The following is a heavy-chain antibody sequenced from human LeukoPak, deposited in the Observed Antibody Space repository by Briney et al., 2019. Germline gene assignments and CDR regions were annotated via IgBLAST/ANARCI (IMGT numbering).Heavy chain of an antibody. CDR2: IYYSGST. V-gene: IGHV4-59*01. D-gene: IGHD6-13*01. CDR3: ARGGSWYPSDY. J-gene: IGHJ4*02. CDR1: GGSISSSY. Sequence: SETLSLTCTASGGSISSSYWSWIRQPPGKGLEWIGYIYYSGSTNYNPSLKSRVTISVDTSKNQFSLKLSSVTAADTAVYYCARGGSWYPSDYWGQGTLVTVSS.